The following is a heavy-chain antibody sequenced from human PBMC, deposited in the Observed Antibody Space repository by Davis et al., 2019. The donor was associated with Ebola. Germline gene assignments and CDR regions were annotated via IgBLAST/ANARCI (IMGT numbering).Heavy chain of an antibody. CDR2: ISGSGGST. V-gene: IGHV3-23*01. D-gene: IGHD2-15*01. CDR3: AKDRVVAVTRWES. J-gene: IGHJ5*02. CDR1: VITFSSYA. Sequence: GGSLRLSCTDSVITFSSYAMTWVRQAPGKGLEWVSAISGSGGSTYYADSVKGRFTISRDNSKNTLYLQMNSLRAEDTAVYYCAKDRVVAVTRWESWGQGTLVTVSS.